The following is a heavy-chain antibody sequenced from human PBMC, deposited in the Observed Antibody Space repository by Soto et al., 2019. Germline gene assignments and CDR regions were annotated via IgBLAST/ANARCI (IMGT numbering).Heavy chain of an antibody. D-gene: IGHD3-22*01. Sequence: PGGSLRLSCAASGFTFSNAWMSWVRQAPGKGLEWVGRIKSKTDGGTTDYAAPVKGRFTISRDDSKNTLYLQMNSLKTEDTAVYYCTTGQGHDSSGYYQYSFDYWGQGTLVTAPQ. CDR3: TTGQGHDSSGYYQYSFDY. CDR2: IKSKTDGGTT. J-gene: IGHJ4*02. CDR1: GFTFSNAW. V-gene: IGHV3-15*01.